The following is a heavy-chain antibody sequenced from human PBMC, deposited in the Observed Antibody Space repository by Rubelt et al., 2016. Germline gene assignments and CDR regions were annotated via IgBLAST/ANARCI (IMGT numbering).Heavy chain of an antibody. CDR2: ISNSGGST. CDR1: RFTFSSYA. Sequence: EVQLVESGGGLVQPGRSLRLSCAASRFTFSSYALSWVRQAPGKGLEWVSGISNSGGSTYYADSVQGRFIFSRDNSKNTLYLQMNSLRAEDTAVYYCAKGSGSNNGAFDDWGQGTLVTVSS. D-gene: IGHD2-8*01. V-gene: IGHV3-23*04. J-gene: IGHJ4*02. CDR3: AKGSGSNNGAFDD.